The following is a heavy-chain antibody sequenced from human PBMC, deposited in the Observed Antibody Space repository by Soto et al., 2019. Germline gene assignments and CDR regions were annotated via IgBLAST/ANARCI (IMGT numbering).Heavy chain of an antibody. CDR1: GFTFSSYW. Sequence: PGGSLRLSCAASGFTFSSYWMSWVRQAPGKGLEWVANIKQDGSEKYYVDSVKGRFTISRDNAKNSLYLQMNSLRAEDTAVYYCARYCSSTSCPGDAFDIWGQGTMVTVSS. CDR3: ARYCSSTSCPGDAFDI. V-gene: IGHV3-7*03. J-gene: IGHJ3*02. D-gene: IGHD2-2*01. CDR2: IKQDGSEK.